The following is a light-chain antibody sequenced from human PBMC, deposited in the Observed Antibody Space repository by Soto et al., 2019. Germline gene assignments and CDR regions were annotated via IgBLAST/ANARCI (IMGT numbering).Light chain of an antibody. CDR2: GAS. J-gene: IGKJ2*01. V-gene: IGKV3-20*01. Sequence: EIVLTQSPGTLSLSPGERATLSCRASQSVSSSYLAWYRQKPGQAPRLLIYGASSRATGIPDRFSGSGSGTDFILTISRLEPEDVAVYFCQQYGSSPPYTFGQGTKVEI. CDR3: QQYGSSPPYT. CDR1: QSVSSSY.